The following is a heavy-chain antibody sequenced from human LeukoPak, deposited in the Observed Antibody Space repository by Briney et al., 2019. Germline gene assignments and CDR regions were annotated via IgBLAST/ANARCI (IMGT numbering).Heavy chain of an antibody. CDR2: IKQDGSEK. Sequence: SGGSLRLSCAASGFSFSSFSMSWVRQAPGKGLEWVADIKQDGSEKYFLDSVKGRFTISRDHANNSLYLQMNSLRVEDTAVYYCARDMRPEVPASSGYYYGMDVWGQGTTVTVSS. D-gene: IGHD1-14*01. V-gene: IGHV3-7*01. CDR1: GFSFSSFS. CDR3: ARDMRPEVPASSGYYYGMDV. J-gene: IGHJ6*01.